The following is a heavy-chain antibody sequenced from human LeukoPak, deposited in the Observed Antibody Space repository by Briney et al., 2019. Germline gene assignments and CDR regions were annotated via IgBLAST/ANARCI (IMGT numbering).Heavy chain of an antibody. J-gene: IGHJ6*02. CDR3: AREQRLGFYYGMDV. D-gene: IGHD2-15*01. Sequence: PSETLSLTCAVSGGSISSGGYSWSWIRQPPGKGLEWIGYIYHSGSTYYNPSLKSRVTISVDRSKNQFSLKLSSVTAADTAVYYCAREQRLGFYYGMDVWGQGTTVTVSS. V-gene: IGHV4-30-2*01. CDR1: GGSISSGGYS. CDR2: IYHSGST.